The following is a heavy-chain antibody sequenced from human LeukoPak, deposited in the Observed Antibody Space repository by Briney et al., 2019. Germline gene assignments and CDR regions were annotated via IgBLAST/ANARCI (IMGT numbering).Heavy chain of an antibody. J-gene: IGHJ5*02. V-gene: IGHV4-4*07. Sequence: PSETLSLTCTVSGGSISSDYWSWIRQPDGKGLEWIGRIYTSGSTNYNPSLKSRVTISVDTSKNQFSLKLSSVTAADTAVYYCARKGLLWFGELWRWFDPWGQGTLVTVSS. CDR1: GGSISSDY. CDR2: IYTSGST. D-gene: IGHD3-10*01. CDR3: ARKGLLWFGELWRWFDP.